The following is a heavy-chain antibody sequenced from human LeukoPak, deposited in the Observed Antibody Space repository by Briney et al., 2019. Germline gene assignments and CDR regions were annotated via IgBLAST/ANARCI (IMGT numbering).Heavy chain of an antibody. CDR1: GFTFITYS. J-gene: IGHJ4*02. Sequence: GGSLTLSCTASGFTFITYSMNWVRQAPGKELEWVSYISSNSGTIYYADSVKGRFTISRDNAKNSLCLQMNSLRDEDTAVYYCARDFYGDYSFDYWGQGTLVTVSS. CDR2: ISSNSGTI. CDR3: ARDFYGDYSFDY. D-gene: IGHD4-17*01. V-gene: IGHV3-48*02.